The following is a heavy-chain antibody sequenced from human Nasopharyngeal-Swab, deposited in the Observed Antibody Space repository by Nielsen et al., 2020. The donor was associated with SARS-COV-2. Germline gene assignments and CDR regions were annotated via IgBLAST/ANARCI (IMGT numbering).Heavy chain of an antibody. CDR3: ARGPVEVTDFWYYYYMDV. CDR1: GGSFSGYY. D-gene: IGHD3/OR15-3a*01. J-gene: IGHJ6*03. V-gene: IGHV4-34*01. Sequence: SETLSLTCAVYGGSFSGYYWSWVPRPPGTGQEWIGEINHSGSTNYNPSLKSRVTISVDTSKNQFSLKLSSVTAADTAVYYCARGPVEVTDFWYYYYMDVWGKGTTVTVSS. CDR2: INHSGST.